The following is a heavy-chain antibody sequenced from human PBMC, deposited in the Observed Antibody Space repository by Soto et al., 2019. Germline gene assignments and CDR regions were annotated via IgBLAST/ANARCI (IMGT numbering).Heavy chain of an antibody. J-gene: IGHJ4*02. D-gene: IGHD6-19*01. CDR1: GYTFTSYA. V-gene: IGHV1-3*01. CDR2: INAGXXNX. Sequence: GASVKVSCKASGYTFTSYAMHLVRQAPGQRIEWMGWINAGXXNXXXXXKXXGRVTITRDTSASTAYMELSSLRSEDTAVYYCARDEQQWLVQYYFDYWGQGTLVTVSS. CDR3: ARDEQQWLVQYYFDY.